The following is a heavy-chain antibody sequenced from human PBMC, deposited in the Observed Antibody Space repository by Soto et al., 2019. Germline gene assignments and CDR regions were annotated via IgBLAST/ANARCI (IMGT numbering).Heavy chain of an antibody. CDR1: GYTFTSYG. D-gene: IGHD2-2*01. V-gene: IGHV1-18*01. Sequence: ASVKVSCKASGYTFTSYGISWVRQAPGQGLEWMGWISAYNGNTNYAQKLQGRVTMTTDTSTSTAYMELRSLRSDDTAVYYCGRVFAPPLGYCSSTSCPNFDYWGQGTLVTVSS. CDR3: GRVFAPPLGYCSSTSCPNFDY. CDR2: ISAYNGNT. J-gene: IGHJ4*02.